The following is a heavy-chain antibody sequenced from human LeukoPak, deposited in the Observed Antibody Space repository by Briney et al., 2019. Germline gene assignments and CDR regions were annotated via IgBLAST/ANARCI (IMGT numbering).Heavy chain of an antibody. D-gene: IGHD6-13*01. CDR2: INWNGGST. J-gene: IGHJ4*02. Sequence: GGSLRLSCAASGFTFDDYGMSWARQAPGKGLEWVSGINWNGGSTGYADSVKGRFTISRDNAKNSLYLQMNSLRAEDTALYYCARGLKQQLVPNFDYWGQGTLVTVSS. CDR3: ARGLKQQLVPNFDY. V-gene: IGHV3-20*04. CDR1: GFTFDDYG.